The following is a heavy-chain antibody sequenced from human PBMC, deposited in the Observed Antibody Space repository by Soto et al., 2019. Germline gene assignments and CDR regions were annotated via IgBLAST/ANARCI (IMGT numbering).Heavy chain of an antibody. CDR2: ISSSSSTI. D-gene: IGHD2-2*01. CDR3: ARDLGYCSSTSCYQDWFDP. J-gene: IGHJ5*02. Sequence: PGGSLRLSCAASGFTFSGYSMNWVRQAPGKGLEWVSYISSSSSTIYYADSVKGRFTISRDNAKNSLYLQMNSLRAEDTAVYYCARDLGYCSSTSCYQDWFDPWGQGTLVTVSS. CDR1: GFTFSGYS. V-gene: IGHV3-48*01.